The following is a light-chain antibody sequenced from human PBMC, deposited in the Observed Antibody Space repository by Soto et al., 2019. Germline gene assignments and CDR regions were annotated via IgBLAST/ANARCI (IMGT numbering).Light chain of an antibody. CDR2: GAS. J-gene: IGKJ1*01. V-gene: IGKV3-20*01. CDR3: QQYGSSST. CDR1: QSVSSSY. Sequence: DIVLTQSPGTLSLSPGERATLSCRASQSVSSSYLAWYQQKPGQAPRLLIYGASSRATGIPDRFSGSGSGTDFTLTISRLEPEDFAVYYCQQYGSSSTFGQGTKVDIK.